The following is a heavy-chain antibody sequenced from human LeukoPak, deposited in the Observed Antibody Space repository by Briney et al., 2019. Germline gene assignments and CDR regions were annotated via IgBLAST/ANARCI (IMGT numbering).Heavy chain of an antibody. Sequence: SETLSLTCAVYGGSFSGYYGGWIRQPPGRGLEYIGEINDGGSTNYNPSLKSRVTISLDTSKNQFSPRLTSVTAADTAVYYCALMGDQRPSVPWGQGTLVTVSS. CDR1: GGSFSGYY. D-gene: IGHD2-8*01. V-gene: IGHV4-34*01. CDR2: INDGGST. J-gene: IGHJ4*02. CDR3: ALMGDQRPSVP.